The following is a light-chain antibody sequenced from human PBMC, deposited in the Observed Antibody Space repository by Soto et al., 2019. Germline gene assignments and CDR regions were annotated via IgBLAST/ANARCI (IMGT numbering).Light chain of an antibody. J-gene: IGKJ4*01. Sequence: DIQMTQSPSTLSASVGDRVTITCRASQSINNWLAWYQQKPGKAPKLLISKASNLKSGVPSRFSGTGSGTEFTLPISSLLPDDFASYYCQQYDGYPFTFGGGTKVEI. CDR1: QSINNW. V-gene: IGKV1-5*03. CDR3: QQYDGYPFT. CDR2: KAS.